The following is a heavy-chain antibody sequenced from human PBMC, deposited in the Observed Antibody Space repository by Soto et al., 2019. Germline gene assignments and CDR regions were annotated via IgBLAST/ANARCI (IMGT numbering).Heavy chain of an antibody. CDR3: ARVSFNIVVVVAATPYYFDY. CDR2: ISAYNGNT. Sequence: GAAGKVSCKASCYTFTSYGISWGRQAPGQGLEWMGWISAYNGNTNYAQKLQGRVTMTTDTSTSTAYMELRSLRSDDTAVYYCARVSFNIVVVVAATPYYFDYWGQGTLVTVSS. J-gene: IGHJ4*02. V-gene: IGHV1-18*01. CDR1: CYTFTSYG. D-gene: IGHD2-15*01.